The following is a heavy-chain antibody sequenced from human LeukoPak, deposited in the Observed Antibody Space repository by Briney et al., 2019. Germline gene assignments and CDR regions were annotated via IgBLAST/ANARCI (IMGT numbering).Heavy chain of an antibody. Sequence: SVKVSCKASGGTFSSSAISWVRQAPGQGLEWMGGIIPIFGTANYAQKFQGRVTITADKSTSTAYMELSSLRSEDTAVYYCARAGCSSTSCYHAAFDIWGQGAMVTVSS. J-gene: IGHJ3*02. V-gene: IGHV1-69*06. CDR1: GGTFSSSA. D-gene: IGHD2-2*01. CDR2: IIPIFGTA. CDR3: ARAGCSSTSCYHAAFDI.